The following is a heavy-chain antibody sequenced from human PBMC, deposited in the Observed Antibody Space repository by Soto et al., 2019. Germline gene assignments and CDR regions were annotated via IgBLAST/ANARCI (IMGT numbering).Heavy chain of an antibody. Sequence: QVQLVQSGAEVKKPGASVKVSCKASGYTFINYDITWVRQAPGQRLEWMGWIGTYNANTNYAQTLQGRVTMTTDTSTSTAYMELRGLRSDDTAVYDCARVYGSGFCFDYWGQGTLVTVSS. CDR3: ARVYGSGFCFDY. CDR1: GYTFINYD. CDR2: IGTYNANT. J-gene: IGHJ4*02. D-gene: IGHD3-10*01. V-gene: IGHV1-18*01.